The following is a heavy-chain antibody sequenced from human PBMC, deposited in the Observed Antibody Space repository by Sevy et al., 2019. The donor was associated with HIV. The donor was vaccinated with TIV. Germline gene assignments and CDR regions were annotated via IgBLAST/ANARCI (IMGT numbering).Heavy chain of an antibody. CDR1: GFTFSDHY. CDR3: ATHAGIAAAGRVFDY. CDR2: TRNKADGYTT. V-gene: IGHV3-72*01. D-gene: IGHD6-13*01. J-gene: IGHJ4*02. Sequence: GGSLRLSCVASGFTFSDHYMEWVRQAPGKGLEWVGRTRNKADGYTTEYAASVKGRFTISRDESKNSLYVQMNSLKTEDTAVYYCATHAGIAAAGRVFDYCGQGTLVTVSS.